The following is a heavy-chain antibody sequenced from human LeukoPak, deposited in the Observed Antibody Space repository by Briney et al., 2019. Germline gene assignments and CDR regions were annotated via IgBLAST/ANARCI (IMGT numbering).Heavy chain of an antibody. CDR1: GITISSSD. J-gene: IGHJ4*01. D-gene: IGHD2-15*01. CDR2: IHSDGSNK. CDR3: VKRYCSGGTCYSAFDY. Sequence: GGSLRLSCAASGITISSSDMHWVRQAPGKGLEWVAFIHSDGSNKYYGDSVKGRFTISRDNSKNTLYLQMNSLRAEDTAVYYCVKRYCSGGTCYSAFDYWGHGTLVTVSS. V-gene: IGHV3-30*02.